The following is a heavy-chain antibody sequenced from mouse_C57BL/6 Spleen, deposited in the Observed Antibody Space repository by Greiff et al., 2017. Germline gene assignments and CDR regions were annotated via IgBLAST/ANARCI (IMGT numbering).Heavy chain of an antibody. V-gene: IGHV1-22*01. CDR2: INPNNGGT. J-gene: IGHJ2*01. CDR3: AREGGSDYFDY. CDR1: GYTFTDYN. Sequence: EVQLQQSGPELVKPGASVKMSCKASGYTFTDYNMHWVKQSHGKSLEWIGYINPNNGGTSYNQKFKGKATLTVNKSSSTAYMELRSLASEESAVYYCAREGGSDYFDYWGQGTTLTVSS.